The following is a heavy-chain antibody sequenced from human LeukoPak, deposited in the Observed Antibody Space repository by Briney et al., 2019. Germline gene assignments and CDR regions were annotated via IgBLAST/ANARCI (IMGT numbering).Heavy chain of an antibody. CDR2: IYPGVSDT. V-gene: IGHV5-51*01. D-gene: IGHD6-13*01. Sequence: GESLKISCKGSGYSFTSYWIGWVRQMPGKGLEWMGIIYPGVSDTRYSPSFQGQVTISADKSISTAYLQWSSLKASDTAMYYCARHVSGYSSSWYVDYWGQGTLVTVSS. J-gene: IGHJ4*02. CDR3: ARHVSGYSSSWYVDY. CDR1: GYSFTSYW.